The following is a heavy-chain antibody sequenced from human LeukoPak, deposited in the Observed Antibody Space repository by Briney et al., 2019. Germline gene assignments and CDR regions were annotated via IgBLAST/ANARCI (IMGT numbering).Heavy chain of an antibody. CDR2: SNAGNGNT. CDR1: GYTFTSYA. J-gene: IGHJ3*02. CDR3: ARDPFNPDCSSTSCPDAFDI. D-gene: IGHD2-2*01. Sequence: GASVKGSCKASGYTFTSYAMHWVRQAPGQRLESVGWSNAGNGNTKYSQKFQGRVTITRDTSASTAYMELSSLRSEDTAAYYCARDPFNPDCSSTSCPDAFDIWGQGTMVTVSS. V-gene: IGHV1-3*01.